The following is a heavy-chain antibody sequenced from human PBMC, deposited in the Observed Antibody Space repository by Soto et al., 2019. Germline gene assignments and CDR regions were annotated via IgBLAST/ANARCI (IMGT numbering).Heavy chain of an antibody. J-gene: IGHJ4*02. CDR1: GFTFSSYW. D-gene: IGHD6-13*01. CDR2: INSDGSTT. Sequence: GGSLRLSCAASGFTFSSYWMHWVRQGPGKGLVWVSRINSDGSTTSYADSVEGRFTISTDNAKNTPYLQMNRLRAEDTAVYYCARDRAAAAVDYWGQGTLVTVSS. CDR3: ARDRAAAAVDY. V-gene: IGHV3-74*01.